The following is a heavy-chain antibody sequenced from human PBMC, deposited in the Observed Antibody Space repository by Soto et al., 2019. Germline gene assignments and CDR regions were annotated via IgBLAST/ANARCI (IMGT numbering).Heavy chain of an antibody. J-gene: IGHJ6*02. CDR3: ARGHVTDTILGARNYYYGMDV. CDR1: GYSISSGYY. CDR2: IYHSGST. Sequence: SETLSLTCAVSGYSISSGYYWGWIRQPPGKGLEWIGSIYHSGSTYYNPSLKSRVTISVDTSKNQFSLKLSSVTAADTAVYYCARGHVTDTILGARNYYYGMDVWGQGTTVTVSS. D-gene: IGHD2-21*02. V-gene: IGHV4-38-2*01.